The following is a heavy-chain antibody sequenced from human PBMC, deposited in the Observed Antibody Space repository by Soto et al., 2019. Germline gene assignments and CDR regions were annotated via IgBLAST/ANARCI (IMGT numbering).Heavy chain of an antibody. CDR1: GYTFTSYA. V-gene: IGHV1-3*01. D-gene: IGHD2-21*02. CDR2: INAGNGNT. J-gene: IGHJ3*02. CDR3: ARGGAYCGGDCYSKNAFDI. Sequence: QVQLVQSGAEVKKPGASVKVSCKASGYTFTSYAMHWVRQAPGQRLEWMGWINAGNGNTKYSQKFQGRVTITRDTSASTAYMELSSLRSEDTAVYYCARGGAYCGGDCYSKNAFDIWGQGTMVTVSS.